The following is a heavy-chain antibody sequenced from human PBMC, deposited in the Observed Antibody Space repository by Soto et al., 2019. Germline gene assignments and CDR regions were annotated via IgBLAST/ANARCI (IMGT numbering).Heavy chain of an antibody. D-gene: IGHD2-8*02. CDR3: VKEETIGVTGGLDY. J-gene: IGHJ4*02. V-gene: IGHV3-64D*08. Sequence: LRLSCSASGFTFRNFAMHWVRQAPGKGLEYVSGVSSNGDVTDYADSVKGRFTISGDNSKNTVYLQMSGLRGDDTAVYYCVKEETIGVTGGLDYWGQGTLVTVSS. CDR2: VSSNGDVT. CDR1: GFTFRNFA.